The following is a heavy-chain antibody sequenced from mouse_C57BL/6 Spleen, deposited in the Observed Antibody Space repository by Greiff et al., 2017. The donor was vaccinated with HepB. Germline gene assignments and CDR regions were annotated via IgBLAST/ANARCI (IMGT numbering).Heavy chain of an antibody. CDR1: GYTFTSYW. Sequence: QVQLQQPGAELVKPGASVKLSCKASGYTFTSYWMHWVKQRPGQGLEWIGMIHPNSGSTNYNEKFKSKATLTVDKSSSTAYMQLSSLTSEDSAVYYCARSGHEGAFFAYWGQGTLVTVSA. D-gene: IGHD3-1*01. CDR3: ARSGHEGAFFAY. J-gene: IGHJ3*01. V-gene: IGHV1-64*01. CDR2: IHPNSGST.